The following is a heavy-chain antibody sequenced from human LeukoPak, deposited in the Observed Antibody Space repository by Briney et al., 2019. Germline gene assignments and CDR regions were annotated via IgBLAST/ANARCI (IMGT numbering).Heavy chain of an antibody. D-gene: IGHD6-13*01. V-gene: IGHV3-30*03. J-gene: IGHJ4*02. CDR3: ARDTAAAGPFDY. Sequence: PGGSLRLSCAASGFTFSSYGMHWVRQAPGKGLEWVAVISYDGSNKYYADSVKGRFTISRDNSKNTLYLQMNSLRAEDTAVYYCARDTAAAGPFDYWGQGTLVTVSS. CDR1: GFTFSSYG. CDR2: ISYDGSNK.